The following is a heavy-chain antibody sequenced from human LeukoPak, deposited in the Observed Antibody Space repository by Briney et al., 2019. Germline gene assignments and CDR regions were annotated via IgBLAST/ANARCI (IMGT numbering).Heavy chain of an antibody. D-gene: IGHD3-22*01. CDR2: IKGKTDGGTT. V-gene: IGHV3-15*01. Sequence: GGSLRLSCAASGFTFSNAWMSWVRQAPGKGLEWVGRIKGKTDGGTTDYAAPVKGRFTISRDDSKNTLYLQMNSLKTEDTAVYYCTTEAYYYDSSGYPGSIDYWGQGTLVTVSS. CDR1: GFTFSNAW. J-gene: IGHJ4*02. CDR3: TTEAYYYDSSGYPGSIDY.